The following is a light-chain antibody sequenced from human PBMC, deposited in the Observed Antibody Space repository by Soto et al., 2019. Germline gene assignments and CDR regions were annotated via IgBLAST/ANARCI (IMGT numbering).Light chain of an antibody. CDR2: GAS. J-gene: IGKJ4*01. CDR1: QSVSSY. V-gene: IGKV3-11*01. Sequence: EIVLTQSPATLSLSPGERATLSCRASQSVSSYLAWYQQKPGQAPRLLIYGASNRATGIPARFSGSGSGTDFTLTISSLEPEDFAVYYCQQRSNLPLTFRGGTKVEIK. CDR3: QQRSNLPLT.